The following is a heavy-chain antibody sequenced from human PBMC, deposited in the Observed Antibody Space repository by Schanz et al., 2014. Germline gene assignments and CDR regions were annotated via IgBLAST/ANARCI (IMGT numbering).Heavy chain of an antibody. CDR3: ARNRGSGGQNWYFEL. D-gene: IGHD1-26*01. V-gene: IGHV3-11*01. Sequence: QVQLVDSGGGLVKPGGSLRLSCTASGFPFSDYFMAWIRQPPERGLEWVSYIGNGGVTIYYADSVKGRFTISRDNSKTSLYLQMNSLRAEDTAVYYCARNRGSGGQNWYFELWGRGTLVTVSS. CDR1: GFPFSDYF. CDR2: IGNGGVTI. J-gene: IGHJ2*01.